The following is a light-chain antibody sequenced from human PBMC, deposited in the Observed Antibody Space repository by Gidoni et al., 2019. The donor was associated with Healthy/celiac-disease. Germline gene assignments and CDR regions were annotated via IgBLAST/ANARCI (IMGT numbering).Light chain of an antibody. V-gene: IGLV3-1*01. CDR3: QAWDSSTPHVV. Sequence: SYELTQPPSVSVSPGQTASITCPGDKLGDKYACWYQQKPGQSPVLVIYQDSKRPSGIPERFSGSNSGNTATLTISGTQAMDEADYYCQAWDSSTPHVVFGGGTKLTVL. CDR2: QDS. J-gene: IGLJ2*01. CDR1: KLGDKY.